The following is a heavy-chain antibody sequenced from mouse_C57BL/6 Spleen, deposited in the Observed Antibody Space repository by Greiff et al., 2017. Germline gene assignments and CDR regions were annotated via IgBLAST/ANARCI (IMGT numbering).Heavy chain of an antibody. V-gene: IGHV1-53*01. CDR1: GYTFTSYW. J-gene: IGHJ2*01. D-gene: IGHD2-10*01. CDR2: INPSNGGT. CDR3: ARPYYGNYIDY. Sequence: QVQLKQSGTELVKPGASVKLSCKASGYTFTSYWMHWVKQRPGQGLEWIGNINPSNGGTNYNEKFKSKATLTGDKSSSTAYMQLSSLTSEDSAVYYCARPYYGNYIDYWGQGTTLTVAS.